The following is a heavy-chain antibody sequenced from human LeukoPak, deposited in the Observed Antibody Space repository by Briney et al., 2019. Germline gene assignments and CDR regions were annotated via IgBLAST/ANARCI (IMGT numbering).Heavy chain of an antibody. V-gene: IGHV3-48*01. CDR2: ISSSSSTT. CDR1: GFSFSDYN. J-gene: IGHJ6*03. CDR3: ARDNSRSGLYYYYYYMDV. D-gene: IGHD3-3*01. Sequence: PGGSLRLSCAASGFSFSDYNMNWVRQAPGKGLEWVAYISSSSSTTHYADSVTGRFSISRDNAKSSLYLQMNSLRVEDTAVYYCARDNSRSGLYYYYYYMDVWGKGTTVTVSS.